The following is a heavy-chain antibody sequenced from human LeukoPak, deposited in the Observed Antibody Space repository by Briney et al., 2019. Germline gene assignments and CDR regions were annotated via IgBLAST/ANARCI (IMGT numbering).Heavy chain of an antibody. J-gene: IGHJ4*02. CDR3: AKGRNPGYTSDWYDY. CDR2: ISYDGSNK. Sequence: SGGSLRLSCAASGFTFSGYAMHWVRQAPGKGLEWVAVISYDGSNKYYADSVKGRFTISRDNSKNTLYLQMNSLRAEDTAVYYCAKGRNPGYTSDWYDYWGQGTLVTVSS. CDR1: GFTFSGYA. V-gene: IGHV3-30-3*01. D-gene: IGHD6-19*01.